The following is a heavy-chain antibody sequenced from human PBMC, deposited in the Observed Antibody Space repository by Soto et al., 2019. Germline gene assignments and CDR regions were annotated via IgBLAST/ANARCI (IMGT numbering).Heavy chain of an antibody. Sequence: GGSLRLSCAASGFTFSSYSMIWVRQAPGKGLEWLSYISSRSATIFHADSVKGRFTISRDNSKNTLYLQMNSLRAEDTAVYYCAKSAAYGSGARPAAFDIWGQGTMVTVSS. CDR1: GFTFSSYS. D-gene: IGHD3-10*01. CDR3: AKSAAYGSGARPAAFDI. V-gene: IGHV3-48*01. CDR2: ISSRSATI. J-gene: IGHJ3*02.